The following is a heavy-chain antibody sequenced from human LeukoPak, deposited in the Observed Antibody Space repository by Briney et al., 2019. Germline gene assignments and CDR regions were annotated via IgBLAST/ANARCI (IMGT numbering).Heavy chain of an antibody. J-gene: IGHJ4*02. CDR1: GFTFSSYS. Sequence: GGSLRLSCAASGFTFSSYSMNWVRQAPGKGLGWVSFISSSSSYIYYADSVKGRFTISRDNAKNSLYLQMNSLRAEDTAVYYCARGREVLRYFDPPPYFDYWGQGTLVTVSS. CDR2: ISSSSSYI. V-gene: IGHV3-21*06. D-gene: IGHD3-9*01. CDR3: ARGREVLRYFDPPPYFDY.